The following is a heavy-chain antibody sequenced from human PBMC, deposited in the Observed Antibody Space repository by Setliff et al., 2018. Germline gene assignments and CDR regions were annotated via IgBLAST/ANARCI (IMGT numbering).Heavy chain of an antibody. CDR1: GGSISSHY. Sequence: SETLSLTCTVSGGSISSHYWSWIRQPPGKGLEWIGYIYYSGSTNYNPSLNSRVTISVDTSKRQFSLNLSSVTAADTAVYYCARGPRYSGSYYVNYWGQGTLVTVSS. CDR2: IYYSGST. CDR3: ARGPRYSGSYYVNY. J-gene: IGHJ4*02. V-gene: IGHV4-59*11. D-gene: IGHD1-26*01.